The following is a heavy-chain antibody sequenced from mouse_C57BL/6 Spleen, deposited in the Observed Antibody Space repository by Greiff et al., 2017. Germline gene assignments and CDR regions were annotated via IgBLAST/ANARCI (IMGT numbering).Heavy chain of an antibody. CDR3: AREGDLLRQGYFDY. D-gene: IGHD1-2*01. J-gene: IGHJ2*01. Sequence: QVQLQQPGAELVKPGASVKLSCKASGYTFTSYWMQWVKQRPGQGLEWIGEIDPSDSYTNYNQKFKGKATLTVDTSSSTAYMQRSSLTSEDSAVYYCAREGDLLRQGYFDYWGQGTTLTVSS. CDR2: IDPSDSYT. CDR1: GYTFTSYW. V-gene: IGHV1-50*01.